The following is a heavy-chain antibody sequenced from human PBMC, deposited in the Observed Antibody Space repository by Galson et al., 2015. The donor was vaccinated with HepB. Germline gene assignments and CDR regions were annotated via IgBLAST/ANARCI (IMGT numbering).Heavy chain of an antibody. D-gene: IGHD2-15*01. J-gene: IGHJ6*02. CDR2: IGTAGDT. V-gene: IGHV3-13*01. CDR3: ARGLSPCSGGNCYYYGMEV. Sequence: SLRLSCAASGFTFSSYDMHWVRHATGKGLEWVSAIGTAGDTYYPGSVKGRFTISRENAKNSLYLQMNSLRAGDTAVYYCARGLSPCSGGNCYYYGMEVWGQGTTVTVSS. CDR1: GFTFSSYD.